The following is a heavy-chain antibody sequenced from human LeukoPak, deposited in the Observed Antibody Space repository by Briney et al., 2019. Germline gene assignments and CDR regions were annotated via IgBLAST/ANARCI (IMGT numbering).Heavy chain of an antibody. CDR3: ARVGASLAALDY. D-gene: IGHD1-26*01. CDR2: IYYSGST. CDR1: GGSISSSSYY. V-gene: IGHV4-39*07. J-gene: IGHJ4*02. Sequence: SETLSLTCTVSGGSISSSSYYWGWIRRPPGKGLEWMGSIYYSGSTYYNPSLKSRVTISVDKSKNRFSLKLSSWTAADTAVYYCARVGASLAALDYWRQASLVAVSS.